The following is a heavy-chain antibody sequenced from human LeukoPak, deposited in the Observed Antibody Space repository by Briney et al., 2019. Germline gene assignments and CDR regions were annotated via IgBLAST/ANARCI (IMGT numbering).Heavy chain of an antibody. D-gene: IGHD5-12*01. CDR1: GGSISSGSYF. CDR3: GGFSAGKGDY. CDR2: IYTSGST. Sequence: SETLSLTCAVSGGSISSGSYFWSWIRQPAGKGLEWIGRIYTSGSTDYNPSLKSRVTIAMDTSKNQYSLTLSSVTAADTAVYYCGGFSAGKGDYWGQGTLVTVSS. V-gene: IGHV4-61*02. J-gene: IGHJ4*02.